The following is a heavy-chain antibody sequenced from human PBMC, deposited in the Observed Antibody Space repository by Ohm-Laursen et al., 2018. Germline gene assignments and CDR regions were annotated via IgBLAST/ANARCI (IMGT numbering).Heavy chain of an antibody. J-gene: IGHJ3*02. CDR2: ISWNGGGV. V-gene: IGHV3-9*01. D-gene: IGHD6-13*01. Sequence: SLRLSCAASGFNFDDHAMNWVRQRAGKGLEWVSTISWNGGGVDYADSVKGRFTISRDNAKRSVYLQMNSLRPEDTAFYYCAKDQAASGPGAIDIWGQGTMVTVSS. CDR1: GFNFDDHA. CDR3: AKDQAASGPGAIDI.